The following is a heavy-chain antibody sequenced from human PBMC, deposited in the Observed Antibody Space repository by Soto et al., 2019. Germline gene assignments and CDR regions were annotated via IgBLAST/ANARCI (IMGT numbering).Heavy chain of an antibody. CDR1: GFTFSSYA. CDR2: ISYDGSNK. Sequence: GGSLRLSCAASGFTFSSYAMHWVRQAPGKGLEWVAVISYDGSNKYYADSVKGRFTISRDNSKNTLYLQMNSLRAEDTAVYYCARDSRARYYFDYWGQGT. CDR3: ARDSRARYYFDY. J-gene: IGHJ4*02. V-gene: IGHV3-30-3*01.